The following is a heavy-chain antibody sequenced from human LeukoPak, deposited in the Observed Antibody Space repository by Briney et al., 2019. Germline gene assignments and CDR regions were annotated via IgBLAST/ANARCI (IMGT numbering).Heavy chain of an antibody. D-gene: IGHD6-13*01. CDR3: ARGAVYSSRWYLDY. Sequence: AAVKESCKASGYTFTGYYMHWVRQAPGQGLEWMGWINPNSGSTNYAQKFQGRVTMTRDTSISTAYMELSRLRSDDTAVYYCARGAVYSSRWYLDYWGQGTMVTVSS. V-gene: IGHV1-2*02. CDR1: GYTFTGYY. J-gene: IGHJ4*02. CDR2: INPNSGST.